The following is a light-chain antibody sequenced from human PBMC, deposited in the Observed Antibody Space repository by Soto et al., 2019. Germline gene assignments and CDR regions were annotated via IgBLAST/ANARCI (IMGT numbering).Light chain of an antibody. CDR1: QSVNNN. V-gene: IGKV3-15*01. CDR3: QQYNNWPRT. J-gene: IGKJ1*01. Sequence: IVIAQCLAPMSVTPGERATLSCRASQSVNNNLAWYQQKPGQAPRLLIYGTSTRATGIPARFSGSGSGTEFTLTIRSLQSEDFAVYYCQQYNNWPRTFGQGTKVDIK. CDR2: GTS.